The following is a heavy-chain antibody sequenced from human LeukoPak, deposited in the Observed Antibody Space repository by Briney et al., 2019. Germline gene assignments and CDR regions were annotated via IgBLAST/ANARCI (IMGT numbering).Heavy chain of an antibody. J-gene: IGHJ4*02. CDR1: GFTFSSYS. CDR3: AKDSAIFGVVIPYYFDY. Sequence: GGSLRLSCAASGFTFSSYSMNWVRQAPGKGLGWVSYISSSSSTIYYADSVKGRFTISRDNAKNSLYLQMNSLRAEDTAVYYCAKDSAIFGVVIPYYFDYWGQGTLVTVSS. D-gene: IGHD3-3*01. CDR2: ISSSSSTI. V-gene: IGHV3-48*01.